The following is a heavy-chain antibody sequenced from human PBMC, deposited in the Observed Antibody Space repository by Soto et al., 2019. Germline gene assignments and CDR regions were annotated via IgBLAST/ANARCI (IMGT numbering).Heavy chain of an antibody. CDR2: INHSGST. J-gene: IGHJ6*04. CDR3: ARAPLYCSSSSCYQLDV. Sequence: QVQLQQWGAGLLKPSETLSLTCVVSGGSFSGYYWSWIRQSPGKGLEWIGEINHSGSTNSNPSLKSRVTMSVDTSKNQFSLNLTSVTAADTAVYYCARAPLYCSSSSCYQLDVWGKGTTVTVSS. D-gene: IGHD2-2*01. CDR1: GGSFSGYY. V-gene: IGHV4-34*01.